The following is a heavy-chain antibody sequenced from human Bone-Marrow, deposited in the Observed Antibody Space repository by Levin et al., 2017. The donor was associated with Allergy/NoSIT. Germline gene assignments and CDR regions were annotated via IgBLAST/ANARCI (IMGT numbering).Heavy chain of an antibody. CDR3: AKMVTNRFFYYAMDA. Sequence: GGSLRLSCVGSGFTFTNHAMNWVRLAPGKGLEWVSLLSGNGASTYYADSVNGRFTISRDNSKNTLYLQMNSLTVEDTAVYYCAKMVTNRFFYYAMDAWGHWTTVTVSS. J-gene: IGHJ6*02. D-gene: IGHD2-21*02. V-gene: IGHV3-23*01. CDR2: LSGNGAST. CDR1: GFTFTNHA.